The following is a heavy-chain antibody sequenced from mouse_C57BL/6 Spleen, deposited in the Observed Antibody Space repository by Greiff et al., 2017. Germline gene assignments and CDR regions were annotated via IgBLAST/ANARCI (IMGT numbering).Heavy chain of an antibody. CDR3: AREGGSRGYFDV. Sequence: EVKLKESGPGLVKPSQSLSLTCSVTGYSITSGYYWNWIRQFPGNKLEWMGYISYDGSNNYNPSLKNRISITRDTSKNQFFLKLNSVTTEDTATYCCAREGGSRGYFDVWGTGTTVTVSS. CDR2: ISYDGSN. D-gene: IGHD1-1*01. J-gene: IGHJ1*03. CDR1: GYSITSGYY. V-gene: IGHV3-6*01.